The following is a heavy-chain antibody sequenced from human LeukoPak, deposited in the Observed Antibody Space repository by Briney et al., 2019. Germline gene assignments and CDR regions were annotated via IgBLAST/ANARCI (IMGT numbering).Heavy chain of an antibody. CDR3: ARGYYYDSSGYYAYFDY. Sequence: SLRLSCAASGFTFDDYAMHWVRQAPGKGLEWVSGISWNSGSIGYADSVKGRFTISRDNAKNSLYLQMNSLRAEDMALYYCARGYYYDSSGYYAYFDYWGQGTLVTVSS. V-gene: IGHV3-9*03. D-gene: IGHD3-22*01. CDR1: GFTFDDYA. J-gene: IGHJ4*02. CDR2: ISWNSGSI.